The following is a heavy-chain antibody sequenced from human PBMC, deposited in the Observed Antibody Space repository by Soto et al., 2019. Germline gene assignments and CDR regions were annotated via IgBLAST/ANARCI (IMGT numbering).Heavy chain of an antibody. J-gene: IGHJ3*02. CDR1: GGSISSGGYY. CDR3: ARDQYYDSSGYYSGFDI. V-gene: IGHV4-31*03. CDR2: IYYSGST. D-gene: IGHD3-22*01. Sequence: TCTVSGGSISSGGYYWSWIRQHPGKGLEWIGYIYYSGSTYYNPSLKSRVTISVDTSKNQFSLKLSSVTAADTAVYYCARDQYYDSSGYYSGFDIWGQGTMVTVSS.